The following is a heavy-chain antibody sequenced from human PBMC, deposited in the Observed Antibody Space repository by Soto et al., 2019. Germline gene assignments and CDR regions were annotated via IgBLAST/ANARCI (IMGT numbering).Heavy chain of an antibody. D-gene: IGHD5-12*01. CDR3: TINGPYSGYPPPAF. J-gene: IGHJ4*02. CDR2: IKNKAYGGTK. V-gene: IGHV3-49*03. Sequence: EVQLVESGGGLVQPGRSLRLSCTTSGFTFADYTLSWFRQAPGKGLEWLGFIKNKAYGGTKEYAASVKGRFNISTDDSQNIAYLQMNRLKTKDTAVYYFTINGPYSGYPPPAFWGQGTLVIVSS. CDR1: GFTFADYT.